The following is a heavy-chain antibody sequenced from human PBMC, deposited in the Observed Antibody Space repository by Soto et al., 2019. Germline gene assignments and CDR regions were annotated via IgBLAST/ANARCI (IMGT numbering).Heavy chain of an antibody. D-gene: IGHD6-19*01. CDR1: GGTFSSYT. CDR2: IIPILGIA. Sequence: ASVKVSWKASGGTFSSYTISWVRQAPGQGLEWMGRIIPILGIANYAQKFQGRVTITADKSTSTAYMELSSLRSEDTAVYYCARLYSSGSYNAFEIWAQRKMVTVSS. V-gene: IGHV1-69*02. CDR3: ARLYSSGSYNAFEI. J-gene: IGHJ3*02.